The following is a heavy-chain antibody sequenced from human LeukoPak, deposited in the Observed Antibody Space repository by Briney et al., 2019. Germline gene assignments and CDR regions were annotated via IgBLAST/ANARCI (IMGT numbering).Heavy chain of an antibody. V-gene: IGHV1-18*01. J-gene: IGHJ6*02. CDR2: ISAYNGNT. CDR1: GYTFTSYG. Sequence: GASVKVSCKASGYTFTSYGISWVRQAPGQGLEWMGWISAYNGNTNYAQKLQGRVTMTTDTSTSTAYMELRSLRSDDTAVYYCARGGYCSGGSRYSTYYYGMDVWGQGTTVTVSS. CDR3: ARGGYCSGGSRYSTYYYGMDV. D-gene: IGHD2-15*01.